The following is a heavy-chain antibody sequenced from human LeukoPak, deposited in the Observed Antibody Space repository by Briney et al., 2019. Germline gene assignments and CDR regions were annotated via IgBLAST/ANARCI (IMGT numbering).Heavy chain of an antibody. CDR2: ISSSSSYI. J-gene: IGHJ6*03. CDR3: ARDDYSNYVVGGYMDV. V-gene: IGHV3-21*01. D-gene: IGHD4-11*01. CDR1: GFTFSSYN. Sequence: PGGSLRLSCAASGFTFSSYNMNWVRQAPGKGLEWVSSISSSSSYIYYADSVKGRFTISRDNAKNSLYLQMNSLRAEDTAVYYCARDDYSNYVVGGYMDVWGKGTTVTVSS.